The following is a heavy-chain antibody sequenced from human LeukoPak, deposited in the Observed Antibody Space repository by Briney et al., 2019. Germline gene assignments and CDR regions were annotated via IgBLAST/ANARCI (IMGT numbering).Heavy chain of an antibody. D-gene: IGHD4-17*01. Sequence: PGGSLRLSCAASGFTVSSNYMSWVRQAPGEGLEWVSVIYSGGTTYYADSVKGRLTISRDNSNNTLYLQMNSLRAEDTAVYYCARGPVTRFEIWGQGTMVTVSS. CDR2: IYSGGTT. CDR1: GFTVSSNY. CDR3: ARGPVTRFEI. V-gene: IGHV3-53*01. J-gene: IGHJ3*02.